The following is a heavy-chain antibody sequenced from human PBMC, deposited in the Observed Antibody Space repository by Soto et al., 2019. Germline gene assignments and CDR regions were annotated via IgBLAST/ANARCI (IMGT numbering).Heavy chain of an antibody. CDR2: IKSKTDGGTA. CDR3: TTDFYITILVARFTY. Sequence: PGGSLRLSCAASGFTFSNAWINWVRQAPGKGLEWVGRIKSKTDGGTADFAAPVKGRFAISRDDSKNTVYLQMNSLKTEDTAVYYCTTDFYITILVARFTYWGHGTLVTAS. D-gene: IGHD3-22*01. CDR1: GFTFSNAW. J-gene: IGHJ4*01. V-gene: IGHV3-15*07.